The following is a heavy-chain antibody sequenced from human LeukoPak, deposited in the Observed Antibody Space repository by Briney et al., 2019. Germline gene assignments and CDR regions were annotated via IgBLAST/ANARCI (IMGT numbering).Heavy chain of an antibody. Sequence: ASVKVSCKASGYTFTTYGISWVRQAPGQGLEWMAWISAYNGNTNYAQKLQGRVTMTTDTSTSTAYMELRSLRSDDTAVYYCARLYLDYYYYMDVWGKGTTVTISS. J-gene: IGHJ6*03. CDR1: GYTFTTYG. D-gene: IGHD3-16*02. CDR2: ISAYNGNT. CDR3: ARLYLDYYYYMDV. V-gene: IGHV1-18*01.